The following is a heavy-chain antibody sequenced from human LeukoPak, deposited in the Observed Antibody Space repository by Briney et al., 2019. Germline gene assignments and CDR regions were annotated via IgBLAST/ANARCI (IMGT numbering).Heavy chain of an antibody. D-gene: IGHD4-17*01. CDR3: ARIDYGGNSGQYYYGMDV. CDR1: GGSISSSSYY. CDR2: IYYSGST. Sequence: SETLSLTCTVSGGSISSSSYYWGWIRQPPGKGLEWIGSIYYSGSTHYNPSLKSRVTISVDTSKNQFSLKLSSVTAADTAVYYCARIDYGGNSGQYYYGMDVWGQGTTVTVSS. V-gene: IGHV4-39*01. J-gene: IGHJ6*02.